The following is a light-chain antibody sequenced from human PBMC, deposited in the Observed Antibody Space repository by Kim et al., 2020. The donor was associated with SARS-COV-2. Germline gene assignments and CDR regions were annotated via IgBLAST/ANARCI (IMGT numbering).Light chain of an antibody. CDR1: QSISNY. CDR2: AAS. Sequence: DIQLTQSPSSLSASVGDRVTITCRATQSISNYLNWYQQKQGKAPNLLIYAASNLQRGVPSRFSGSGSGTEFTLTISNLRPEDFATYFCQQSDTSPFTFGQGTKLEI. J-gene: IGKJ2*01. V-gene: IGKV1-39*01. CDR3: QQSDTSPFT.